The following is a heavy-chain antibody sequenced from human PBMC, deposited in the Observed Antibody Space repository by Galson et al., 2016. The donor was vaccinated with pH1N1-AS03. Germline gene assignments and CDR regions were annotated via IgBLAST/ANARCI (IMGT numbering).Heavy chain of an antibody. V-gene: IGHV4-39*01. CDR1: ADSIRSSLYY. CDR2: MDHSGSS. CDR3: ARQGDTSMVTDYHYYHMDV. D-gene: IGHD5-18*01. J-gene: IGHJ6*03. Sequence: ETLSLTCIVAADSIRSSLYYWGWIRQSTGKGLEWIGSMDHSGSSYYNPSLQSQVTMSVDLSKRHFSLKLTSVTAVDTGVYYCARQGDTSMVTDYHYYHMDVWGKGTTVTVSS.